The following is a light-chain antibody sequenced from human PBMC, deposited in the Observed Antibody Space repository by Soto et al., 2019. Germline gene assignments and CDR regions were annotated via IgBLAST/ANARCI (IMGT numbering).Light chain of an antibody. CDR2: EVS. CDR3: CSYAYRSTLGWV. J-gene: IGLJ3*02. V-gene: IGLV2-8*01. Sequence: QSALTQPPSASGSPGQSVTISCTGTSSDVGGYNYVPWYQQHPGKAPKLMIYEVSKRPSGVPDSFSGSKSGNTASLTIAGLQAEDEADYYCCSYAYRSTLGWVFGGGTKLTVL. CDR1: SSDVGGYNY.